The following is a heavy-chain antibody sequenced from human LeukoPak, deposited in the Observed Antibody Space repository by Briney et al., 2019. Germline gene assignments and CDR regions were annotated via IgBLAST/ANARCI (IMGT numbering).Heavy chain of an antibody. J-gene: IGHJ4*02. Sequence: PSETLSLTCAVYGGSFSGYYWSWIRQPPGKGLEWIGSIYTSGSTNYNPSLKSRVTMSVDTSKNQFSLKLSSVTAADTAVYYCARDPDRGVPNDYWGQGTLVTVSS. D-gene: IGHD3-10*01. CDR2: IYTSGST. CDR1: GGSFSGYY. CDR3: ARDPDRGVPNDY. V-gene: IGHV4-59*10.